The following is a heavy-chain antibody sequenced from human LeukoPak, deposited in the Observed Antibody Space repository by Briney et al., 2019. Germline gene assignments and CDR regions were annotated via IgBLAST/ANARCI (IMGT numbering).Heavy chain of an antibody. D-gene: IGHD5-18*01. V-gene: IGHV3-23*01. CDR2: ISGSGAGT. CDR1: GFTFSSYA. Sequence: GGSLRLSCAASGFTFSSYAMNWVRQAPGKGLEWVSAISGSGAGTYYADSVKGRFTISRDNAKNSLYLQMNSLRAEDTAVYYCARDLKVDTAMINWFDPWGQGTLVTVSS. CDR3: ARDLKVDTAMINWFDP. J-gene: IGHJ5*02.